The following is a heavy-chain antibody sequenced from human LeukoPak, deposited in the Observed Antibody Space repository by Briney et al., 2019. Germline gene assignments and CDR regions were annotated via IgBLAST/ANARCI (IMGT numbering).Heavy chain of an antibody. CDR2: ISRRSRHV. Sequence: RGSLRLSCAASGFTFSDYSMNWVRQAPGKGLEWVSSISRRSRHVYYAGSVKGRFTISRDDARNSLYLQMNSLRAEDMAVYFCVRDLLGSGSTTAYLYDWGQGTLVPVSS. V-gene: IGHV3-21*01. D-gene: IGHD3-10*01. CDR3: VRDLLGSGSTTAYLYD. CDR1: GFTFSDYS. J-gene: IGHJ1*01.